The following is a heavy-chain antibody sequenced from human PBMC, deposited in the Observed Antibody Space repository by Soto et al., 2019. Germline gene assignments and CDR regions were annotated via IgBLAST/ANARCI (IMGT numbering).Heavy chain of an antibody. V-gene: IGHV1-46*01. CDR3: AGDKDRSFYAFYYYGMDV. CDR1: GCTFTNYY. J-gene: IGHJ6*02. CDR2: INPSCDRT. D-gene: IGHD3-16*02. Sequence: ASVKVSCKASGCTFTNYYMHGVRQPPGQGLEWMGVINPSCDRTTYAQKFQGRVTMTRDTSTSTVYMELSSLRSEDTAVYYCAGDKDRSFYAFYYYGMDVWGQGTTVTVSS.